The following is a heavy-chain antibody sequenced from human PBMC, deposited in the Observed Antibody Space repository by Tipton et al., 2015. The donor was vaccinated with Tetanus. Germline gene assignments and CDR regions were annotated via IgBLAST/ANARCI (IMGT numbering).Heavy chain of an antibody. J-gene: IGHJ4*02. Sequence: SLRLSCVASGFTFNFYEMNWIRQAPGKGLEWVSYISTSGGTTYYADSVKGRFTISRDNAGKLLHLQMNSLRVEDTAVYFCAGGADARYYDLWKGYPHYDCWGQGARVTVSS. CDR2: ISTSGGTT. CDR3: AGGADARYYDLWKGYPHYDC. V-gene: IGHV3-48*03. CDR1: GFTFNFYE. D-gene: IGHD3-3*01.